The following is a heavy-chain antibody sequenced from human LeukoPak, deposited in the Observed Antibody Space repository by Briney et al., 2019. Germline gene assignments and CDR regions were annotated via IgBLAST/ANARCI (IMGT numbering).Heavy chain of an antibody. CDR1: GFTFSNYA. D-gene: IGHD3/OR15-3a*01. CDR3: AKGLEFESRLDS. Sequence: PGGSLRLSCTASGFTFSNYAMYWVRHAPGKGLEWVSAFSGSGHNIYHADSVEGRFTISRDKSKNILYLQMNALRAEDTAVYYCAKGLEFESRLDSWGQGTLVTASS. V-gene: IGHV3-23*01. J-gene: IGHJ4*02. CDR2: FSGSGHNI.